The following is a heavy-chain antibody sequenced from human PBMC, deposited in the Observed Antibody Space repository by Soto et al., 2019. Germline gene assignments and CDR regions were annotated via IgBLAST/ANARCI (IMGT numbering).Heavy chain of an antibody. Sequence: SGPTLVNPTQTLTLTCTFSGFSLNTGGLGVGWIRQPPGKALEWLALIYWDDDKRYSPSLKSRLSITKDTSNNQVVLTMTNMDPVDTATYYCAHSLIGYYYDSSGSNWFDPWGQGTLVTVSS. J-gene: IGHJ5*02. CDR3: AHSLIGYYYDSSGSNWFDP. CDR2: IYWDDDK. D-gene: IGHD3-22*01. CDR1: GFSLNTGGLG. V-gene: IGHV2-5*02.